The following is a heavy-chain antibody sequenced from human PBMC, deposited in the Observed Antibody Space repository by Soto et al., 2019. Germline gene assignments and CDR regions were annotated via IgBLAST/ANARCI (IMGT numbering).Heavy chain of an antibody. D-gene: IGHD6-13*01. J-gene: IGHJ4*02. CDR2: ISSSSSPI. CDR3: AKENGYSSSWYEFDY. Sequence: PGGSLRLSCAASGFTFSTYSMNWVRQAPGKGLEWVSHISSSSSPIYYADSVKGRFTISRDNSKNTLYLQMNSLRAEDTAVYYCAKENGYSSSWYEFDYWGQGTLVTVSS. CDR1: GFTFSTYS. V-gene: IGHV3-48*01.